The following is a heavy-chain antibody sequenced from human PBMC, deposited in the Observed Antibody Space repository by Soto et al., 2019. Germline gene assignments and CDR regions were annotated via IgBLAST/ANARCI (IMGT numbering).Heavy chain of an antibody. CDR3: ARGGVSTRTLDY. D-gene: IGHD3-3*01. Sequence: GESLKISCKGSGYNFAGYWIAWVRQMPGKGLELMGIIYPSDSDTRYRPSFQGQVTISADKSISSAYLQWSSLRASDTAMYYCARGGVSTRTLDYWGQGTPVTVSS. J-gene: IGHJ4*02. CDR2: IYPSDSDT. CDR1: GYNFAGYW. V-gene: IGHV5-51*01.